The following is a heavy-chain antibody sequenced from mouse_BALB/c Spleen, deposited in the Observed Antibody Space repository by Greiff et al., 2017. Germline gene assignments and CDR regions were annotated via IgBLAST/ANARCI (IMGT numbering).Heavy chain of an antibody. V-gene: IGHV1-9*01. CDR3: AREGKNSSGYPFAY. D-gene: IGHD3-1*01. J-gene: IGHJ3*01. CDR2: ILPGSGST. Sequence: VQRVESGAELMKPGASVKISCKATGYTFSSYWIEWVKQRPGHGLEWIGEILPGSGSTNYNEKFKGKATFTADTSSNTAYMQLSSLTSEDSAVYYCAREGKNSSGYPFAYWGQGTLVTVSA. CDR1: GYTFSSYW.